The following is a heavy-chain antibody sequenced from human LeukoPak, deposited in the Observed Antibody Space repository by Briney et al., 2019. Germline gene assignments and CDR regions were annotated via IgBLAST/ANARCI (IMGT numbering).Heavy chain of an antibody. Sequence: GASVKVSCKASGYTFTGYYMHWVRQAPGQGLEWMGWINPNSGGTNYAQKFQGRVTMTRDTSISTAYMELSRLGSDDTAVYYCARDGGSYWGGDWFDPWGQGTLVTVSS. CDR1: GYTFTGYY. CDR2: INPNSGGT. V-gene: IGHV1-2*02. CDR3: ARDGGSYWGGDWFDP. J-gene: IGHJ5*02. D-gene: IGHD1-26*01.